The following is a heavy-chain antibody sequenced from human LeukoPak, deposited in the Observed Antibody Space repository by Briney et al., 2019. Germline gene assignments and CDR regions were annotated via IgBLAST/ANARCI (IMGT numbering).Heavy chain of an antibody. V-gene: IGHV3-7*01. J-gene: IGHJ4*02. CDR3: ARDLVAGTLDY. D-gene: IGHD6-19*01. CDR1: GFTFSNAW. Sequence: GGSLRLSCAASGFTFSNAWMSWVRQAPGKGLEWMANIKQDGSEKYYVDSVKGRFTISRDNAKNSLYLQMNSLRAEDTAVYYCARDLVAGTLDYWGQGTLVTVSS. CDR2: IKQDGSEK.